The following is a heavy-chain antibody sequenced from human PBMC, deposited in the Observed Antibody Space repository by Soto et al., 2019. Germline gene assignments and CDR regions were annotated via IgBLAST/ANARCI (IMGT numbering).Heavy chain of an antibody. D-gene: IGHD6-6*01. CDR1: GDSIISSSYY. V-gene: IGHV4-39*01. Sequence: SETLSLTCTFSGDSIISSSYYWGWIRQPPGKGLEWIGSIYYSGSTYYNPSLKSRVTISVDTSKNQFSLKLSSVTAADTAVYYCASLKYSSSSLLDYWGQGTLVTVSS. CDR2: IYYSGST. CDR3: ASLKYSSSSLLDY. J-gene: IGHJ4*02.